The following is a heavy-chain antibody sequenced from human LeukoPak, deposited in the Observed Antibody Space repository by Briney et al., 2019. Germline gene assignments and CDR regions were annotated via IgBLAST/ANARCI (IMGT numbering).Heavy chain of an antibody. J-gene: IGHJ4*02. CDR2: IWYDGSNK. CDR3: ARGLGRYGSGSYYPY. D-gene: IGHD3-10*01. CDR1: GFTFSSYG. V-gene: IGHV3-33*01. Sequence: GGSLRLSCAASGFTFSSYGMHWVRQAPGKGLEWVAVIWYDGSNKYYADSVKGRFTISRDNSKNTLYLQMNSLRAEDTAVYYCARGLGRYGSGSYYPYWGQGTLVTVSS.